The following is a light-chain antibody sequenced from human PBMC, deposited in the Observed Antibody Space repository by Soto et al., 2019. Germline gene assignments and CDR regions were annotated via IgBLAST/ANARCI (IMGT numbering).Light chain of an antibody. CDR1: QDISNY. J-gene: IGKJ3*01. Sequence: DIQLTQSPSSLPASVVDRVTITCQASQDISNYLNWYQQKPGKAPKLLIYDASNLETGVPSRFSGSGSGTDFTFTISSLQPEDIATYYCQQYDNPLFTFGPGTKVDI. CDR2: DAS. CDR3: QQYDNPLFT. V-gene: IGKV1-33*01.